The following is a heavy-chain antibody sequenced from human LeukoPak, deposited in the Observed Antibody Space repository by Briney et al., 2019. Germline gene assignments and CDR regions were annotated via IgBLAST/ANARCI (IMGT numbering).Heavy chain of an antibody. CDR3: ARESKGPFIAGPYYSFYYTGA. J-gene: IGHJ6*03. V-gene: IGHV1-18*04. Sequence: ASVKVSCKASGYTFGKSDITWVRQAPGQGLEWMGRINTDKGNTSLTQKFQGRVTMTIDASTTTAYMELGSLRFDDTATYYCARESKGPFIAGPYYSFYYTGAWGAGTTVTVSS. CDR2: INTDKGNT. CDR1: GYTFGKSD. D-gene: IGHD6-13*01.